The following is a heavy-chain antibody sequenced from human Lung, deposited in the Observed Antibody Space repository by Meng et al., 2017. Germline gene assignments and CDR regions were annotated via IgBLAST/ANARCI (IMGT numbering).Heavy chain of an antibody. J-gene: IGHJ4*02. CDR3: ARALGLTTMMTY. V-gene: IGHV1-69*01. CDR2: TIPLFDTT. Sequence: VRLGPSGGGIKKSGSSVKVPCKASAGTFSSSAISWVRQAPGQGLEWMGGTIPLFDTTHYAQNFQGRVSITADESTRTAYMELSSLRSEDTAVYYCARALGLTTMMTYWGQGTLVTVSS. CDR1: AGTFSSSA. D-gene: IGHD3-22*01.